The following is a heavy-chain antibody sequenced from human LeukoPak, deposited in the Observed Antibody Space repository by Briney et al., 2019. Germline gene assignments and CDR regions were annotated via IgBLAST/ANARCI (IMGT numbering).Heavy chain of an antibody. V-gene: IGHV3-21*01. CDR1: GFTFSRFS. Sequence: GGSLRLSCATSGFTFSRFSMRWVRQAPGKGLECVASIYVTGGYINYADSVKGRVTISRDNAKNSVYLQMSSLRAEDTAVYYCAREFNTVGNFDYWGQGTLVTVSS. J-gene: IGHJ4*02. D-gene: IGHD3-10*01. CDR2: IYVTGGYI. CDR3: AREFNTVGNFDY.